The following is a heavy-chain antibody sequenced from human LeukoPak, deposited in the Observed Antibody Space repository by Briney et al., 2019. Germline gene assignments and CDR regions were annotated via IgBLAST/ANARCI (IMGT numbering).Heavy chain of an antibody. J-gene: IGHJ2*01. CDR1: GDSISSYY. CDR2: IYYTGRT. V-gene: IGHV4-59*01. Sequence: SETLSLTCTVSGDSISSYYWSWIRQPPGKGLEWIGYIYYTGRTTYTPSLKSRVAISVDTSNNQFSLKLNSVTAADTAVYYCARGGWSLDLWGRGTLVTVSS. CDR3: ARGGWSLDL.